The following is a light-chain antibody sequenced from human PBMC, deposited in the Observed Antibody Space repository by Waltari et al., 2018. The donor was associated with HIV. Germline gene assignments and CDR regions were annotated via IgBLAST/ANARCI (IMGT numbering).Light chain of an antibody. CDR1: QDMHTS. Sequence: IQMTQSPSSLSASVADRVTITCRASQDMHTSLGWYQLKPGKAPKLLVFGASVLQSGVPSRFSGSGSGTLFSLTISNLQPEDSATYFCQQATSFPLSFGGGTKVEI. CDR2: GAS. J-gene: IGKJ4*01. CDR3: QQATSFPLS. V-gene: IGKV1-12*01.